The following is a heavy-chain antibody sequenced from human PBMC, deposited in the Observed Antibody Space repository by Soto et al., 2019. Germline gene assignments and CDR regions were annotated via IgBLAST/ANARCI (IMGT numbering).Heavy chain of an antibody. CDR1: GGSISTGGYY. CDR3: ARSGYSYGPNPLLY. V-gene: IGHV4-31*03. CDR2: IYYSGST. Sequence: QVQLQESGPGLVKPSQTLSLTCTVSGGSISTGGYYWSWIRHHPGKGLEWIGYIYYSGSTYYNPSLKRRVPLSVDPSKNQFSLKLSSVTAADTAVYYCARSGYSYGPNPLLYWGQGTLVTVSS. J-gene: IGHJ4*02. D-gene: IGHD5-18*01.